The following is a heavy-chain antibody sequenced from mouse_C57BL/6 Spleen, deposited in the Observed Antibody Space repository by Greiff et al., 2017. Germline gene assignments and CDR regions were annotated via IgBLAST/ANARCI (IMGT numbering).Heavy chain of an antibody. CDR3: ARNPIYDGYRYAMDY. CDR2: IWSGGST. Sequence: VKLMESGPGLVQPSQSLSITCTVSGFSLTSYGVHWVRQSPGKGLEWLGVIWSGGSTDYNAAFISRLSISKDNSKSQVFFKMNSLQADDTAIYYCARNPIYDGYRYAMDYWGQGTSVTVSS. CDR1: GFSLTSYG. V-gene: IGHV2-2*01. J-gene: IGHJ4*01. D-gene: IGHD2-3*01.